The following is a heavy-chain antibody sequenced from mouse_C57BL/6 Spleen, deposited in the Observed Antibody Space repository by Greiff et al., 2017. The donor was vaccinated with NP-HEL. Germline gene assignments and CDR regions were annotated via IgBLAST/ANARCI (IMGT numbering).Heavy chain of an antibody. CDR1: GYTFTSYW. D-gene: IGHD2-1*01. CDR2: IDPSDSYT. Sequence: VQLQQSGAELVKPGASVKLSCKASGYTFTSYWMQWVKQRPGQGLEWIGEIDPSDSYTNYNQKFKGKATLTVDTSSSTAYMQLSSLTSEDSAVYYCAREGGNYVNYFDYWGQGTTLTVSS. CDR3: AREGGNYVNYFDY. V-gene: IGHV1-50*01. J-gene: IGHJ2*01.